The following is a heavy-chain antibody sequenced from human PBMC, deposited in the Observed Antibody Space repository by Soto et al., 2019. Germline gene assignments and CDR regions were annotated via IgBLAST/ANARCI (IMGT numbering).Heavy chain of an antibody. Sequence: QVQLQESGPGLVKPSGTLSLTCAVSGGSISSSNWWNWVRQPPGKGLEWIGEIYHSGTTNYKPSLKSRVTISVDKSKNQFSVKLSSVTAADTAFYYCAGRRDGSGSLDYWGQGTLVTVSS. CDR1: GGSISSSNW. J-gene: IGHJ4*02. V-gene: IGHV4-4*02. CDR3: AGRRDGSGSLDY. D-gene: IGHD3-10*01. CDR2: IYHSGTT.